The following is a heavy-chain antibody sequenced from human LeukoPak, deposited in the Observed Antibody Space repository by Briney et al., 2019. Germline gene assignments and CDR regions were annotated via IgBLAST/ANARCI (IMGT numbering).Heavy chain of an antibody. CDR3: ARGYQLPGDY. D-gene: IGHD2-2*01. J-gene: IGHJ4*02. CDR2: INPNSGGT. CDR1: GYTFTGHY. V-gene: IGHV1-2*02. Sequence: ASVKVSCKASGYTFTGHYMHWLRQAPGHRPEWMGWINPNSGGTNYAQKFQGRVTMTRDTSISTAYMELSRLRSDDTAVYYCARGYQLPGDYWGQGTLVTVSS.